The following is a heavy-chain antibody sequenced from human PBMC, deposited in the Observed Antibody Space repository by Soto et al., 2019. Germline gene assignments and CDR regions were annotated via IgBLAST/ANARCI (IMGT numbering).Heavy chain of an antibody. CDR2: ISSRGSNI. Sequence: GGSLRLSCAASGFTFNIYSMNWVRQAPGKGLEWVSSISSRGSNIDYADSVKGRFTISRDNANNSLYLQMNNLSADDTAVYYCARDTKMLAPLIYMDHWGRGTLVTVSS. D-gene: IGHD3-22*01. J-gene: IGHJ4*02. CDR1: GFTFNIYS. CDR3: ARDTKMLAPLIYMDH. V-gene: IGHV3-21*01.